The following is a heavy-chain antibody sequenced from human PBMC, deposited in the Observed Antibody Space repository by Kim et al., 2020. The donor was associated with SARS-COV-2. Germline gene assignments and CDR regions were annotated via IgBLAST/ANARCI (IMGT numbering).Heavy chain of an antibody. V-gene: IGHV4-39*01. Sequence: SETLSLTCTVSGGSISSSSYYWGWIRQPPGKGLEWIGSIYYSGSTYYNPSLKSRVTISVDTSKNQFSLTLSSVTAADTAAYYCARAISGTDYWGQGTLVTVSS. CDR1: GGSISSSSYY. D-gene: IGHD6-19*01. J-gene: IGHJ4*02. CDR2: IYYSGST. CDR3: ARAISGTDY.